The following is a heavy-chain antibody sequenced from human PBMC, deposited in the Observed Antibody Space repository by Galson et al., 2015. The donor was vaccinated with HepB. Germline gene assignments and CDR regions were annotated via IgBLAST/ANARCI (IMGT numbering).Heavy chain of an antibody. J-gene: IGHJ3*02. CDR1: GYTFTSYD. CDR2: ISAYNGNT. CDR3: ARGVFTFGGVIVISEKGAFDI. V-gene: IGHV1-18*01. D-gene: IGHD3-16*02. Sequence: SVKVSCKASGYTFTSYDINWVRQAPGQGLEWMGWISAYNGNTNYAQKLQGRVTMTTDTSTSTAYMELRSLRSDDTAVYYCARGVFTFGGVIVISEKGAFDIWGQGTMVTVSS.